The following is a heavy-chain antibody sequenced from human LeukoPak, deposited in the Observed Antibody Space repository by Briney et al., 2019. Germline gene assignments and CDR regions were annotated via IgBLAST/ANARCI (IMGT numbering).Heavy chain of an antibody. CDR1: GGSLNNYY. CDR2: IYYRGNS. J-gene: IGHJ3*01. CDR3: ARHFYDFNKAFDV. D-gene: IGHD5/OR15-5a*01. V-gene: IGHV4-59*08. Sequence: PSETLSFTCTVSGGSLNNYYWSWIRQPPGKALEWIGYIYYRGNSNYNPSLKSRVTMSVDTSKNQFSLKLSSVAAADTAVYYCARHFYDFNKAFDVWGQGTMVTVSS.